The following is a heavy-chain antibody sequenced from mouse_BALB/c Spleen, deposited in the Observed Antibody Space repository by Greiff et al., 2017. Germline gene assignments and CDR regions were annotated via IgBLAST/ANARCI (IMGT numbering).Heavy chain of an antibody. J-gene: IGHJ4*01. CDR2: ISSGGST. Sequence: EVKLMESGGGLVKPGGSLKLSCAASGFTFSSYAMSWVRQTPEKRLEWVASISSGGSTYYRDSVKGRFTISRANARNILYLQMSSLRSEDTAMYYCARGPTVVGDYYAMDYWSQGTAVTVSS. D-gene: IGHD1-1*01. CDR3: ARGPTVVGDYYAMDY. CDR1: GFTFSSYA. V-gene: IGHV5-6-5*01.